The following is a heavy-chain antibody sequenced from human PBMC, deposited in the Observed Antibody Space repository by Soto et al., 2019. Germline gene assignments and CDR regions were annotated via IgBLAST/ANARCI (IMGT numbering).Heavy chain of an antibody. CDR2: IYYSGST. V-gene: IGHV4-59*01. CDR1: GGSISSYY. Sequence: PSETLSLTCTVSGGSISSYYWSWIRQPPGKGLEWIGYIYYSGSTNYNPSLKSRVTISVDTSKNQFSLKLSSVTAADTAVYYCARNTGLSGYSYGPYFDYWGQGTLVTVSS. CDR3: ARNTGLSGYSYGPYFDY. D-gene: IGHD5-18*01. J-gene: IGHJ4*02.